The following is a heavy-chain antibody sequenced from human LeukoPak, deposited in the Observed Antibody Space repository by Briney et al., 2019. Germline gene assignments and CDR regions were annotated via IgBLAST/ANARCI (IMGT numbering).Heavy chain of an antibody. CDR1: GYTFTGYY. V-gene: IGHV1-2*06. CDR3: ASDSHIVVVTAIHRYFQH. Sequence: ASVKVSCKASGYTFTGYYMHWVRQAPGQGRDWMGRINPNSGGTNYAQKFQGRVTMTRDTSISTAYMELSRLRSDDTAVYYCASDSHIVVVTAIHRYFQHWGQGTLVTVSS. CDR2: INPNSGGT. J-gene: IGHJ1*01. D-gene: IGHD2-21*02.